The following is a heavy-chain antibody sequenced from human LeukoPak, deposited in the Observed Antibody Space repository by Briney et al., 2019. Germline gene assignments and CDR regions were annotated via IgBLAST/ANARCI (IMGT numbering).Heavy chain of an antibody. CDR1: GFTFSSYW. CDR3: ARDTYRFFDL. CDR2: IKKDGSDK. V-gene: IGHV3-7*01. J-gene: IGHJ2*01. Sequence: GGSLRLSCAASGFTFSSYWMGWIRQAPGKGLEWVADIKKDGSDKYSVDSMKGRFTISRDNAKNSLYLQMDNLRAEDTAVYYCARDTYRFFDLWGRGTLVTVSS.